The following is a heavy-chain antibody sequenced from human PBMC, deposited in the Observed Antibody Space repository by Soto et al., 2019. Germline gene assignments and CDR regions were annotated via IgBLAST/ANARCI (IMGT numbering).Heavy chain of an antibody. CDR2: IYYSGST. V-gene: IGHV4-31*03. CDR3: ARDNFRGRGGWFAP. D-gene: IGHD3-10*01. J-gene: IGHJ5*02. Sequence: QVQLQESGPGLVKPSQTLSLTCTVSGGSISSGGYYWSWIRQHPGKGLEWIGYIYYSGSTYYNPSPTSRVTISVDSSKSQFSLKLSSVTAADTAVHYCARDNFRGRGGWFAPSGQGTLVTVSS. CDR1: GGSISSGGYY.